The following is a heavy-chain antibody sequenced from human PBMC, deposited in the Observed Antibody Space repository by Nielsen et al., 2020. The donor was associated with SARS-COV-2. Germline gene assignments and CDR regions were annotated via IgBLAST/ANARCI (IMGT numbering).Heavy chain of an antibody. CDR1: GYSFTSYW. CDR3: ARLMAINYGSGFYYGMDV. D-gene: IGHD3-10*01. Sequence: GESLKISCKGSGYSFTSYWISWVRQMPGKGLEWMGIIYPGDSDTRYSPSFQGQVTISADKSISTAYLQWSSLKASDTAMYYCARLMAINYGSGFYYGMDVWGQGTTVTVSS. CDR2: IYPGDSDT. J-gene: IGHJ6*02. V-gene: IGHV5-51*01.